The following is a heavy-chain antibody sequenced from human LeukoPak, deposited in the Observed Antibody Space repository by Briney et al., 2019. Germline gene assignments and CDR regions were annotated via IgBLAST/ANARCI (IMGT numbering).Heavy chain of an antibody. D-gene: IGHD3-9*01. CDR2: ISAYNGNT. V-gene: IGHV1-18*01. CDR1: GYTFTSYG. J-gene: IGHJ5*02. CDR3: ARSTIPNGWFDP. Sequence: ASVKVSCKASGYTFTSYGISWVRQAPGRGLEWMGWISAYNGNTNYAQKLQGRVTMTTDTSTSTAYMELRSLRSDDTAVYYCARSTIPNGWFDPWGQGTLVTVSS.